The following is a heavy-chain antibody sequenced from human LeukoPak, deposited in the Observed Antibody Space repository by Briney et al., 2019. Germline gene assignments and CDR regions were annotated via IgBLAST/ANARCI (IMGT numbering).Heavy chain of an antibody. CDR2: IKEDGSEK. CDR3: AREDDPKPKYDY. D-gene: IGHD1-1*01. Sequence: GGSLRLSSAASGFTFSSYAMSWVRQAPGKGLEWVANIKEDGSEKNYVDSVKGRFTISRDNAKNSLYLQMNSLRAEDTAVYFCAREDDPKPKYDYWGQGTLVTVSS. CDR1: GFTFSSYA. V-gene: IGHV3-7*01. J-gene: IGHJ4*02.